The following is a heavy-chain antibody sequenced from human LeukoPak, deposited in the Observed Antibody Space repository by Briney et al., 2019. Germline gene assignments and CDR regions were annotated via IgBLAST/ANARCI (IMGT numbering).Heavy chain of an antibody. CDR2: IYTSGST. J-gene: IGHJ4*02. CDR1: GGSISSGSYY. Sequence: ASQTLSLTCTVSGGSISSGSYYWSWIRQPAGKGLEWIGRIYTSGSTNYNPSLKSRVTISVDTSKNQFSLKLSSVTAADTAVYYCARAKRGHDYWGQGTLVTVSS. D-gene: IGHD3-3*01. V-gene: IGHV4-61*02. CDR3: ARAKRGHDY.